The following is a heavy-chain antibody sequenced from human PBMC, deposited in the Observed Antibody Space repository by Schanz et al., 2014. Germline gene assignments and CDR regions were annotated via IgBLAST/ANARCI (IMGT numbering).Heavy chain of an antibody. D-gene: IGHD6-19*01. Sequence: QVQLVESGGGVVQPGRSLRLSCATSGFSFDKYGMHWVRQAPGKGLEWVGVIWYDGSKTYYADSVRGRFTISRDNSRNTVYLQMNNVGVDDTATYYCVKTDAGWRFDYWGQGTLVIVSS. J-gene: IGHJ4*02. CDR1: GFSFDKYG. CDR3: VKTDAGWRFDY. V-gene: IGHV3-33*03. CDR2: IWYDGSKT.